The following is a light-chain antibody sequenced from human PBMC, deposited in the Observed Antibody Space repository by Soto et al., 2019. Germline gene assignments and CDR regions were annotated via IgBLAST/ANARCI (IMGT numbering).Light chain of an antibody. CDR2: LNNDGSH. CDR1: SGHSNYA. CDR3: QTWGTGTWV. J-gene: IGLJ3*02. Sequence: QSVLTQSPSASASLGASVKLTCTLSSGHSNYAIAWHQQHPEKGPRYLMKLNNDGSHTKGDGIPDRFSGSSSGAERFLIISSLQSEDEADYYCQTWGTGTWVFGGGTKLTVL. V-gene: IGLV4-69*01.